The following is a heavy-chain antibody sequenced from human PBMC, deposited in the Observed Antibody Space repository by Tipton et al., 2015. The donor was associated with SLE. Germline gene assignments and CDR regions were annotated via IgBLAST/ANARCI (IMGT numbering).Heavy chain of an antibody. V-gene: IGHV3-48*03. CDR1: GFTFSSYE. Sequence: SLRLSCAASGFTFSSYEMNWVRQAPGEGLEWVSYISSSGSTIYYADSVKGRFTISRDNAKNSPYLQMNSLRAEDTAVYYCARDNGVGAPVDAFDIWGQVTMVTVSS. CDR2: ISSSGSTI. D-gene: IGHD1-26*01. J-gene: IGHJ3*02. CDR3: ARDNGVGAPVDAFDI.